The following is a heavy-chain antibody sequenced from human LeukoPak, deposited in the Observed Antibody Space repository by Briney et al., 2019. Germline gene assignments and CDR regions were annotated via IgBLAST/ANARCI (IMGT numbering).Heavy chain of an antibody. D-gene: IGHD6-13*01. Sequence: PGGSLRLSCAASGFTFSSYSMNWVRQAPGKGLEWVSSISSSSSYIYYADSVKGRFTISRDNAKNSLYLQMNSLRAEDTAVYYCTSHDRQLGGYYFDYWGQGTLVTVSS. CDR2: ISSSSSYI. CDR3: TSHDRQLGGYYFDY. J-gene: IGHJ4*02. CDR1: GFTFSSYS. V-gene: IGHV3-21*01.